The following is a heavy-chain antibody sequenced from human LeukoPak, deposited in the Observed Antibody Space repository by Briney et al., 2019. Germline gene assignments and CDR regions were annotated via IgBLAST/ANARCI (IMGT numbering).Heavy chain of an antibody. J-gene: IGHJ5*02. CDR1: GYTFTSYY. V-gene: IGHV1-46*01. CDR3: ARARGEGNIVVVPAAIAWFDP. CDR2: INPSGGST. D-gene: IGHD2-2*01. Sequence: ASVKVSCKASGYTFTSYYMHWVRQAPGQGLEWMGIINPSGGSTSYAQKFQGRVTMTRDMSTSTVYMELSSLRSEDTAVYYCARARGEGNIVVVPAAIAWFDPWGQGTLVTVSS.